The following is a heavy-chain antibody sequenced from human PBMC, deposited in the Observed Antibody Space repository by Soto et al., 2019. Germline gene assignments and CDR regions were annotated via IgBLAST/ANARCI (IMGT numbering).Heavy chain of an antibody. CDR1: GFTFSSYW. D-gene: IGHD3-22*01. Sequence: GGSLRLSCAASGFTFSSYWMHWVRQAPGKGLEWVSRMNIDGSSTTYADFVKGRFTISRDNAKNTLYLQMNSLRAEDTAVYYCARSRSGSIDYWGQGTLVTVSS. J-gene: IGHJ4*02. CDR3: ARSRSGSIDY. V-gene: IGHV3-74*03. CDR2: MNIDGSST.